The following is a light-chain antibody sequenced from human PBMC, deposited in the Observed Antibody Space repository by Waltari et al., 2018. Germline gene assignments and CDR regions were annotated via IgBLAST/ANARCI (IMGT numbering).Light chain of an antibody. CDR1: SSAVGGYNH. Sequence: QSALTQPRSVSGSPGQSVTIPCTGTSSAVGGYNHVPWYKQPPGEVPKLMIYDVTKRPSGVPARFSGSKSGNTASLTISGLQAEDEADYYCCSYAQTYTLIFGGGTKVTVL. CDR2: DVT. CDR3: CSYAQTYTLI. J-gene: IGLJ2*01. V-gene: IGLV2-11*01.